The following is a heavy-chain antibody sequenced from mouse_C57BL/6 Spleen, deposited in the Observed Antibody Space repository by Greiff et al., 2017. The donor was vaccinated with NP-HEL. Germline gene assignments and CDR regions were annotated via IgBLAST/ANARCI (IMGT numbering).Heavy chain of an antibody. V-gene: IGHV1-26*01. D-gene: IGHD2-10*01. Sequence: EVQLQQSGPELVKPGASVKISCKASGYTFTDYYMNWVKQSHGKSLEWIGDINPNNGGTSYNQKFKGKATLTVDKSSSTAYMELRSLTSEDSAVYYCARGALLNYYAMDYWGQGTSVTVSS. CDR2: INPNNGGT. CDR1: GYTFTDYY. J-gene: IGHJ4*01. CDR3: ARGALLNYYAMDY.